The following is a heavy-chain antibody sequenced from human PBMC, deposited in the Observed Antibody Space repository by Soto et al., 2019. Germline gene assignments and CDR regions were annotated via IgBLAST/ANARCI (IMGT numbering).Heavy chain of an antibody. D-gene: IGHD1-26*01. CDR3: ARLFPHSGSYLDY. J-gene: IGHJ4*02. CDR1: GGSISSSSYY. Sequence: SETLSLTCTVSGGSISSSSYYWGWIRQPPGKGLEWIGSIFYSGSTYYNPSLKSRVTISVDTSKNQFSLKLSSVTAADTAVYYCARLFPHSGSYLDYWGQGTLVTVSS. CDR2: IFYSGST. V-gene: IGHV4-39*01.